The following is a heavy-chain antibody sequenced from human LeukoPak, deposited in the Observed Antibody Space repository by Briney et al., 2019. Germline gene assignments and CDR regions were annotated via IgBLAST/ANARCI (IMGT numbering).Heavy chain of an antibody. CDR1: GGSISSYY. D-gene: IGHD5-18*01. CDR3: ARGDRQRDWFDP. Sequence: SETLSLTCTVSGGSISSYYWNWIRQTPGKGLEWIGCIYYSGSTDYNPSLKSRVTMSVDTSKKQFSLKVSSVTAADTAVYYCARGDRQRDWFDPWGQGTLVTVSS. J-gene: IGHJ5*02. V-gene: IGHV4-59*01. CDR2: IYYSGST.